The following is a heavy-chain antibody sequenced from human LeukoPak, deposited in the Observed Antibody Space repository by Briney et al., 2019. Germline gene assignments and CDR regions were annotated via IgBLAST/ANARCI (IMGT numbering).Heavy chain of an antibody. CDR2: IKHDGSEK. V-gene: IGHV3-7*03. D-gene: IGHD2-15*01. Sequence: PGGSLRLSCAASGFIFTNYFMSWVRQAPGKGLEWVASIKHDGSEKYYVDSVKGRFTISRDNSKNTLYLQMNSLRAEDTAVYYCTRDLNSGGSCWGQGTLVTVSS. CDR3: TRDLNSGGSC. J-gene: IGHJ4*02. CDR1: GFIFTNYF.